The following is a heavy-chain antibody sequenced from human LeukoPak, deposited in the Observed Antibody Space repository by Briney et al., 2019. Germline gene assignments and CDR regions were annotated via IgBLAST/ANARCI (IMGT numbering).Heavy chain of an antibody. D-gene: IGHD3-9*01. J-gene: IGHJ4*02. CDR2: ISYDGSNK. Sequence: GRSLRLSCAASGFTFSSYAMHWVRQAPGKGLEWVAVISYDGSNKYYADSVKGRFTISSDNSKNTLYLQMNSLRAEDTAVYYCARDSADFDWLLYGDYWGQGTLVTVSS. CDR1: GFTFSSYA. CDR3: ARDSADFDWLLYGDY. V-gene: IGHV3-30*04.